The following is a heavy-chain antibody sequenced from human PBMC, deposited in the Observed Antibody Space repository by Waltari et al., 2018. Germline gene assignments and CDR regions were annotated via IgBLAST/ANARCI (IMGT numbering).Heavy chain of an antibody. V-gene: IGHV4-61*02. Sequence: QVQLQESGPGLVKPSQTLSLTCTVSGDSISSGRYYWSWIRQPAGKGLEWIWRIYPRGITTYNPSLQSRVTVSLDTSKNQFSLNLSSVTAADMAVYYCASAQWGLLTGWLFDPWGQGTLVTVSS. J-gene: IGHJ5*02. CDR3: ASAQWGLLTGWLFDP. CDR1: GDSISSGRYY. D-gene: IGHD1-26*01. CDR2: IYPRGIT.